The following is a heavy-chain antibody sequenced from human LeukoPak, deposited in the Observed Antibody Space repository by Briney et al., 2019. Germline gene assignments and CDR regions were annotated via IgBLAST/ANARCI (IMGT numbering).Heavy chain of an antibody. D-gene: IGHD3-10*01. J-gene: IGHJ4*02. CDR2: ISKSSSTT. CDR3: ARVRSSGSPLDY. V-gene: IGHV3-11*05. CDR1: GFTFNDYY. Sequence: GGTLRLSCAASGFTFNDYYMSWIRQAPRKGLGWVSYISKSSSTTNYADSVKGRFSISRDNAKSSLYLQLNSLTVEDTAVYYCARVRSSGSPLDYWGQGTLVTVSS.